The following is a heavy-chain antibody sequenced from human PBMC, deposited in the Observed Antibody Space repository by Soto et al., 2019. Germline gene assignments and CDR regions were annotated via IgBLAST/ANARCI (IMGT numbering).Heavy chain of an antibody. CDR2: IIPIFVTA. D-gene: IGHD6-13*01. CDR1: GGTFSSYA. J-gene: IGHJ6*02. V-gene: IGHV1-69*13. CDR3: ARPNSSSWYPYGMDV. Sequence: SVKFSCKASGGTFSSYAISWVRQAPGQGLEWMGGIIPIFVTANYAQKFQGRVTITADESTSTAYMELSSLRSEDTDVYYCARPNSSSWYPYGMDVWGQGTTVTVSS.